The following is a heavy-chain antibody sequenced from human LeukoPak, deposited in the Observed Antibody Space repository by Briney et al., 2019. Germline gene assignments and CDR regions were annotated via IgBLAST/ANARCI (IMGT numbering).Heavy chain of an antibody. CDR2: ISYDGSNK. D-gene: IGHD1-7*01. V-gene: IGHV3-30*18. J-gene: IGHJ6*03. CDR3: AKVDRVTQLNWNSYYYYYMDV. Sequence: GGSLRLSCAASGFTFSSYGMHWVRQAPGKGLEWVAVISYDGSNKYYADSVKGRFTISRDNSKNMLYLQMNSLRAEDTAVYYCAKVDRVTQLNWNSYYYYYMDVWGKGTTVTVSS. CDR1: GFTFSSYG.